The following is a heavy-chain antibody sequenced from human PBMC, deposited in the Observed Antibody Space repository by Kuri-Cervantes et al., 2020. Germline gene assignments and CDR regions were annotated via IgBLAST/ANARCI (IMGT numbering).Heavy chain of an antibody. D-gene: IGHD2-2*01. Sequence: GGSLRLSCAASGFTFSSYSMNWVRQAPGKGLEWVSSISSSSYIYYADSVKGRFTISRDNAKNSLYLQMNSLRAEDTAVYYCLVPAATSWPLDVWGQGTTVTVSS. V-gene: IGHV3-21*01. CDR2: ISSSSYI. CDR1: GFTFSSYS. CDR3: LVPAATSWPLDV. J-gene: IGHJ6*02.